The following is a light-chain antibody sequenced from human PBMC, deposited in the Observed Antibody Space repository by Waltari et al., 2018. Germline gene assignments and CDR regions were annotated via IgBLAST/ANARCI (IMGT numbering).Light chain of an antibody. CDR2: GAS. CDR1: QSVATY. J-gene: IGKJ4*01. V-gene: IGKV3-15*01. CDR3: QQYNNWPLLT. Sequence: EIVMTQSPATLSVFPGERATLSCRASQSVATYLAWHQQKPGQAPRLLIYGASTRPTGIPARFSGGGSGTEFTLTISSLQSEDFAVYYCQQYNNWPLLTFGGGTRVEIK.